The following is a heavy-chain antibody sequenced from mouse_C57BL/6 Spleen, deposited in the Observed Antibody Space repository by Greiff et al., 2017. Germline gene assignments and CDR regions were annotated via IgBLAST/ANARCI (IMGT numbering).Heavy chain of an antibody. CDR1: GYSFTGYF. J-gene: IGHJ3*01. CDR2: INPYNGDP. Sequence: EVKVVESGPELVKPGDSVTISCKASGYSFTGYFMNWVMQSHGKSLEWIGRINPYNGDPFYNQKFKGKATLTVDKSSSTAHMELRSLTSEDSAVYYCASPTAFAYWGQGTLVTVSA. CDR3: ASPTAFAY. D-gene: IGHD1-2*01. V-gene: IGHV1-20*01.